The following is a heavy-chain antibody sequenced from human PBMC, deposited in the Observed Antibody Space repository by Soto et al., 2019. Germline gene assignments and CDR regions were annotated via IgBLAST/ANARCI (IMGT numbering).Heavy chain of an antibody. CDR3: ARDRAYDFWSGYLPYYYGMDV. J-gene: IGHJ6*02. Sequence: GGSLRLSCAASVFTFSSYAMHWVRQAPGKGLEWVAVISYDGSNKYYADSVKGRFTISRDNSKNTLYLKMNSLRAEDMAVYYCARDRAYDFWSGYLPYYYGMDVWGQGTTVTVSS. CDR2: ISYDGSNK. D-gene: IGHD3-3*01. CDR1: VFTFSSYA. V-gene: IGHV3-30-3*01.